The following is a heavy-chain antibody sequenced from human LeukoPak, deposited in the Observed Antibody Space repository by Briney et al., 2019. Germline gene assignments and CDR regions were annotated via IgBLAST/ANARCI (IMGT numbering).Heavy chain of an antibody. CDR2: IKQDGSEK. CDR1: GLTFSTYG. D-gene: IGHD3-16*02. V-gene: IGHV3-7*03. Sequence: GGSLRLSCAASGLTFSTYGMNWVRQAPGKGLEWVANIKQDGSEKYYVDSVKGRFTVSRDNPKNSLYLEINNLGAEDTAMYHCATDCRNTRFLGYWGQGTLVTVSS. CDR3: ATDCRNTRFLGY. J-gene: IGHJ4*02.